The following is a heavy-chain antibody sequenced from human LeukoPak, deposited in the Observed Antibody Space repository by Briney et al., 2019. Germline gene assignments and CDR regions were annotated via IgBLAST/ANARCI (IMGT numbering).Heavy chain of an antibody. CDR1: GGTFSSYA. CDR3: AREGRDGYKSSNFDY. CDR2: IIPIFGTA. D-gene: IGHD5-24*01. Sequence: ASVKVSCKASGGTFSSYAISWVRQAPGQGLEWMGGIIPIFGTANYAQKFQDRVTITADESTSTAYMELSSLRSEDTAVYYCAREGRDGYKSSNFDYWGQGTLVTVSS. V-gene: IGHV1-69*13. J-gene: IGHJ4*02.